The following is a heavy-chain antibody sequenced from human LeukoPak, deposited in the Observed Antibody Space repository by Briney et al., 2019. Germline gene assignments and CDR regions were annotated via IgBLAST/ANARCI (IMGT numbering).Heavy chain of an antibody. V-gene: IGHV3-48*03. Sequence: AGGSLRLSCVASGFTFSSYEMNWVRQAPGKGLEWVSHISSSGTTTYSADSVKGRISISRDNAKNSLYLQMNSLRVEDTAVYYCARVRGGYDYFWGADGSLTPRSYYYYMDVWGKGTTVTVSS. J-gene: IGHJ6*03. CDR2: ISSSGTTT. CDR1: GFTFSSYE. D-gene: IGHD3-16*01. CDR3: ARVRGGYDYFWGADGSLTPRSYYYYMDV.